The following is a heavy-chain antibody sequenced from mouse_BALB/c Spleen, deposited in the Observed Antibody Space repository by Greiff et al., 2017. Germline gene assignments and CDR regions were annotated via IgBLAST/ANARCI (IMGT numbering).Heavy chain of an antibody. V-gene: IGHV5-12-1*01. CDR3: ARHPITTVVATNYFDY. J-gene: IGHJ2*01. Sequence: EVKLVESGGGLVKPGGSLKLSCAASGFAFSSYDMSWVRQTPEKRLEWVAYISSGGGSTYYPDTVKGRFTISRDNAKNTLYLQMSSLKSEDTAMYYCARHPITTVVATNYFDYWGQGTTLTVSS. CDR1: GFAFSSYD. D-gene: IGHD1-1*01. CDR2: ISSGGGST.